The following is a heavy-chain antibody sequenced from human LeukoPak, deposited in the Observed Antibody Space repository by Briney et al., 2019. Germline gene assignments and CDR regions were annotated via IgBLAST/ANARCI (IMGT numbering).Heavy chain of an antibody. CDR1: GFTFSSYG. CDR3: AKDFGEAAFDI. V-gene: IGHV3-30*18. D-gene: IGHD3-10*01. Sequence: PGGSLRLSCVASGFTFSSYGMHWVRQAPGKGLEWVAVISYDGSDKYYADSVKGRFTISRDNSKNTLYLQMNSLRAEDTAVYYCAKDFGEAAFDIWGQGTMVTVSS. CDR2: ISYDGSDK. J-gene: IGHJ3*02.